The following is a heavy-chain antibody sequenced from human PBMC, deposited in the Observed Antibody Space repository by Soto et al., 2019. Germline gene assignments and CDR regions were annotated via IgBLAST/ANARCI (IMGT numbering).Heavy chain of an antibody. D-gene: IGHD6-13*01. J-gene: IGHJ6*02. Sequence: QVHLEESGGGVVQPGRSLRLSCAASGFTFRDYAFHWVRQAPGKGLEWVTLISDDGSSTLFADSVKGRFTISRDNYQQTLNLQMNSQRAEDKAVYYCARQGMEARKYFHRYLDVCGQGTTVIVSS. CDR1: GFTFRDYA. CDR3: ARQGMEARKYFHRYLDV. CDR2: ISDDGSST. V-gene: IGHV3-30-3*01.